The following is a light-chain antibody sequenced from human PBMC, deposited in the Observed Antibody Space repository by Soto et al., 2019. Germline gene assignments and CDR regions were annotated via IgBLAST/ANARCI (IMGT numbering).Light chain of an antibody. Sequence: EIVLTQSPGTLSLSPGERATLSCRASHTISSSYLAWYQQKPGQAPRLLIHGASNRATGIPDRFSGSGSGTDFTLTIGRLEPEDFAVYYCQQYLVTPWTFGQGTKVDIK. J-gene: IGKJ1*01. CDR2: GAS. V-gene: IGKV3-20*01. CDR1: HTISSSY. CDR3: QQYLVTPWT.